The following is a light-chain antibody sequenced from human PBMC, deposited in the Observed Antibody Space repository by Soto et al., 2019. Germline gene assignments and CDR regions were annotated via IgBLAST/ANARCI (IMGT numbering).Light chain of an antibody. CDR1: QSVSSSY. V-gene: IGKV3-20*01. CDR2: GAS. Sequence: EIVLTQSPCTLSLSPWERSTLSFMASQSVSSSYLAWYQQKPGQAPRLLIYGASSRATGIPDRFSGSGSGTDFTLTISRLEPEDFAVYYCQQYGSSPPTFGQGTKVDIK. J-gene: IGKJ1*01. CDR3: QQYGSSPPT.